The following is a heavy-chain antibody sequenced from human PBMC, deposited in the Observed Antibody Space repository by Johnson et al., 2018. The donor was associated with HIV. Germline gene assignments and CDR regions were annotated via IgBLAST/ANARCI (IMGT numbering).Heavy chain of an antibody. CDR1: GFTFSSYA. CDR3: AKSTQASIVRESGPYGAFHI. D-gene: IGHD3-10*01. Sequence: QVQLMESGGGVVQPGRSLRLSCAASGFTFSSYAMHCVRQAPGKGLEWVAVISYDGSTNYSAASVKGRFTISSDNSKNTLYLQMNSMRSEETAVHYCAKSTQASIVRESGPYGAFHIWGQGTMVTVSS. CDR2: ISYDGSTN. V-gene: IGHV3-30*18. J-gene: IGHJ3*02.